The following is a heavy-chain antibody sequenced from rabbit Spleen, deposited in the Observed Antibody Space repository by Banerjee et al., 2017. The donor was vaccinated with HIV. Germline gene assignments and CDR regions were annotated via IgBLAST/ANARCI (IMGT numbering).Heavy chain of an antibody. CDR2: INAVTGKA. CDR3: ARGSATMTMVITGYYLYL. Sequence: QEQLKESGGGLVKPGGSLKLSCTASGFSFSNKAVMCWVRQAPGKGLEWIACINAVTGKALYASWAKGRYTLSKTSSTTVTLEMTSLTAADTATYFCARGSATMTMVITGYYLYLWGPGTLVTVS. V-gene: IGHV1S45*01. CDR1: GFSFSNKAV. J-gene: IGHJ4*01. D-gene: IGHD2-1*01.